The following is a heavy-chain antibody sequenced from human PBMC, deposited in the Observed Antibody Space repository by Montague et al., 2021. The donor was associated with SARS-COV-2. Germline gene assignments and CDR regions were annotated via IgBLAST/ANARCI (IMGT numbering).Heavy chain of an antibody. J-gene: IGHJ3*02. Sequence: CAISGDSVSSQSVAWNGIRQSPSRGLEWLGRTYYRSKWDSDYAESVKRRLVITPDTSKNQVSLQLNSVIPEDTAVYFCASSGITLTGLDAFDIWGQGTMVTVSS. CDR3: ASSGITLTGLDAFDI. D-gene: IGHD3-9*01. CDR1: GDSVSSQSVA. CDR2: TYYRSKWDS. V-gene: IGHV6-1*01.